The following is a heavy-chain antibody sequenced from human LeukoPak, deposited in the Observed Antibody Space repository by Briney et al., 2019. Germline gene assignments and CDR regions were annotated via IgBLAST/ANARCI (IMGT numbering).Heavy chain of an antibody. Sequence: PGGSLRLSCAASGFTFSNYAILWVRQAPGKGLEWVSAISGSGGSTYYADSVKGRFTISRDNSKNTLYLQMNSLRAEDTAVYYCANGATTGSAFDYWGQGTLVTVSS. D-gene: IGHD4-17*01. CDR1: GFTFSNYA. CDR3: ANGATTGSAFDY. CDR2: ISGSGGST. J-gene: IGHJ4*02. V-gene: IGHV3-23*01.